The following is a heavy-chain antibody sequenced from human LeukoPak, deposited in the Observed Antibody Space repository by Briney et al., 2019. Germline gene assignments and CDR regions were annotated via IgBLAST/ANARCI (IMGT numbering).Heavy chain of an antibody. D-gene: IGHD1-1*01. V-gene: IGHV4-34*01. Sequence: SETLSLNCDVYGGSFSGYYWTLIRQPPGRGLEWIGEISHTGNIINYNPSLKSRVTISVDSSKNQFSLKVTSVTAADTGVYYCARVPDITARPCDSWGPGTLVTVSS. CDR1: GGSFSGYY. CDR3: ARVPDITARPCDS. CDR2: ISHTGNII. J-gene: IGHJ4*02.